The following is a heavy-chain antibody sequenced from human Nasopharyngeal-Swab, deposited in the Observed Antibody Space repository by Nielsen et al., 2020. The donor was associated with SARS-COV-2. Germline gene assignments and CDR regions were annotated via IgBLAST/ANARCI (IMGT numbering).Heavy chain of an antibody. J-gene: IGHJ6*02. CDR2: ISSSSSYK. Sequence: GGTLRLSCAASGFTFSSYSMNWVRQAPGKGLEWVSSISSSSSYKYYADSVKGRFTISRDNAKNSLYLQMNSLRAEDTAVYYCAREGQIFGVVDYYYYGLDVWGQGTTVTVSS. D-gene: IGHD3-3*01. V-gene: IGHV3-21*01. CDR3: AREGQIFGVVDYYYYGLDV. CDR1: GFTFSSYS.